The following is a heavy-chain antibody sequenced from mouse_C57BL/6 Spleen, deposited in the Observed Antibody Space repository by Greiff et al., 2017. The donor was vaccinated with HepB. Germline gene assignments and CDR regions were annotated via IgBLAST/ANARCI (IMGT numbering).Heavy chain of an antibody. J-gene: IGHJ2*01. D-gene: IGHD2-5*01. CDR2: IYPGDGDT. CDR3: ARERSYYSNYGFFDY. Sequence: VQLQQSGAELVKPGASVKISCKASGYAFSSYWMNWVKQRPGKGLEWIGQIYPGDGDTNYNGKFKGKATLTADNSSSTAYMQLSSLTSEDSAVYFCARERSYYSNYGFFDYWGQGTTLTVSS. V-gene: IGHV1-80*01. CDR1: GYAFSSYW.